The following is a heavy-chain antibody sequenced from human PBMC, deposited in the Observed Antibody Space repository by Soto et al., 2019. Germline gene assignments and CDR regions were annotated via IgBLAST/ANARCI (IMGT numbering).Heavy chain of an antibody. Sequence: SVKVSCKASGGTFSSYAISWVRQAPGQGLEWMGGIIPIFGTANYAQKFQGRVTITADESTSTAYMELSSLRSEDTAVYYCARAPPVDYYDSSGSNWFDPWRQGTLDTVSS. D-gene: IGHD3-22*01. CDR1: GGTFSSYA. CDR2: IIPIFGTA. V-gene: IGHV1-69*13. J-gene: IGHJ5*02. CDR3: ARAPPVDYYDSSGSNWFDP.